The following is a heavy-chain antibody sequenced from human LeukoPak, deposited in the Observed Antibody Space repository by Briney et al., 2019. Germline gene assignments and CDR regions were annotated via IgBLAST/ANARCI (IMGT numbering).Heavy chain of an antibody. J-gene: IGHJ6*02. CDR3: ARERRLRPYYYYYGMDV. V-gene: IGHV7-4-1*02. CDR2: INTNTGNP. Sequence: ASVKVSCKASGYTFTSYAMNWVRQAPGQGLEWMGWINTNTGNPTYAQGFTGRFVFSLDTSVSTAYLQISSLKAEDTAVYYCARERRLRPYYYYYGMDVWGQGTTVTVSS. CDR1: GYTFTSYA. D-gene: IGHD5-12*01.